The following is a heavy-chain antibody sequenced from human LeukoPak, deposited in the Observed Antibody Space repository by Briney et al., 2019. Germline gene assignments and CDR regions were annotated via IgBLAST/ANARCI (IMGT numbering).Heavy chain of an antibody. D-gene: IGHD3-9*01. CDR1: GYTFTGYY. CDR2: INPNSGGT. V-gene: IGHV1-2*02. Sequence: SVKVSCKASGYTFTGYYMHWVRQAPGQGLEWMGWINPNSGGTNYAQKFQGRVTMTRDTSISTAYMELSRLRSDDTAVYYCGRVAKRRYFDWVGGYYYYMDVWGKGTTVTVSS. CDR3: GRVAKRRYFDWVGGYYYYMDV. J-gene: IGHJ6*03.